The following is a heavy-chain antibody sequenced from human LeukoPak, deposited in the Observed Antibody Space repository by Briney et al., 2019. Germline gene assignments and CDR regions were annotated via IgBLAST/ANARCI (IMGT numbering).Heavy chain of an antibody. D-gene: IGHD1-26*01. J-gene: IGHJ4*02. CDR1: GFTLSTNA. CDR3: AKDVGKWESLHFFDY. Sequence: GGSLRLSCLTSGFTLSTNAMSWVRRAPGKGLEWISGISGSGASTYYADSVKGRFTISRDDSRNTLYLQMNSLRGDDTAVYYCAKDVGKWESLHFFDYWGQGTLVTVSS. CDR2: ISGSGAST. V-gene: IGHV3-23*01.